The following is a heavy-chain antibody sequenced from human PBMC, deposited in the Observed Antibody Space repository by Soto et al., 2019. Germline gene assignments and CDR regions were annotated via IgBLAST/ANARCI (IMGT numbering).Heavy chain of an antibody. CDR1: GYTFTSYG. J-gene: IGHJ5*02. CDR2: ISAYNGNT. V-gene: IGHV1-18*01. D-gene: IGHD3-3*01. CDR3: AGVTFYDFGSGLPQSKNWSAP. Sequence: ASVKVSCKASGYTFTSYGISWVRQAPGQGLEWMGWISAYNGNTNYAQKLQGRVTMTTDTSTSTAYMELRSLRSDDPAVYYCAGVTFYDFGSGLPQSKNWSAPGGQGPLVPVSS.